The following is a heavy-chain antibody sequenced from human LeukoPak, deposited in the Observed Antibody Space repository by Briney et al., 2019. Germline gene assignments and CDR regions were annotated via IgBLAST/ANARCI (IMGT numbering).Heavy chain of an antibody. V-gene: IGHV1-18*01. J-gene: IGHJ4*02. CDR1: GYTFSSYG. CDR2: ISGYNGNT. CDR3: ARSSLGTITAGPFDY. Sequence: ASVKVSCKASGYTFSSYGIAWVRQAPGQGLEWTGWISGYNGNTNYAQKLQGRVSMTTDTSTTTAYMELRSLTSDDTALYYCARSSLGTITAGPFDYWGQGTLVTVSS. D-gene: IGHD5-12*01.